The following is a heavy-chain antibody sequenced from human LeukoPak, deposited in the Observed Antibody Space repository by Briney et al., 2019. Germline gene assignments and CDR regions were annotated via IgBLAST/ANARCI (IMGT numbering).Heavy chain of an antibody. J-gene: IGHJ4*02. CDR3: ARQTPYNGNHYFDY. Sequence: SETLSLTCTVSGGSIIGHYWSWIRQSPGKELEWNAYIYSHENTNYSPSLNGRATISEDTSKNQVSLKVRSVTTADTAVYYCARQTPYNGNHYFDYWGQGILVTVSS. CDR2: IYSHENT. D-gene: IGHD1-14*01. V-gene: IGHV4-4*09. CDR1: GGSIIGHY.